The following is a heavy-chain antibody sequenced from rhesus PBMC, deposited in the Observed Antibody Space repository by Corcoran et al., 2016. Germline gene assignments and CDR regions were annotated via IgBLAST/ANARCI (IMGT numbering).Heavy chain of an antibody. D-gene: IGHD4-23*01. CDR3: ARDESTVMSFDY. Sequence: QVQLQESGPGLVKPSETLSPTCADSGYSTSSGYGWSWIRLPPGKGLEWIGYIYYSVSSYYTPSFKSRVTISIDTSKNQFSLKLSSVTAADTAVYYCARDESTVMSFDYWGQGVLVTVSS. J-gene: IGHJ4*01. CDR2: IYYSVSS. V-gene: IGHV4-127*01. CDR1: GYSTSSGYG.